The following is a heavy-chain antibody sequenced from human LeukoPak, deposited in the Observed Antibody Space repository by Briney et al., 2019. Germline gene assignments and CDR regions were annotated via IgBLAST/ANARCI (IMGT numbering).Heavy chain of an antibody. J-gene: IGHJ4*02. CDR3: ARGGGAYYYDNSGYYRLGFDY. CDR1: GYTFTNYG. CDR2: ISAKNDKT. V-gene: IGHV1-18*01. D-gene: IGHD3-22*01. Sequence: ASVKVSCKASGYTFTNYGISWVRQAPGQGLEWMGWISAKNDKTTYAQKLQGRVTMTTDKSTSTAYMELSSLRSEDTAVYYCARGGGAYYYDNSGYYRLGFDYWGQGTLVTVSS.